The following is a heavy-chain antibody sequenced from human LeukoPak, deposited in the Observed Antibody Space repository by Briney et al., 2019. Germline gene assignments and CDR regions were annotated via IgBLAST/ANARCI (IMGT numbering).Heavy chain of an antibody. J-gene: IGHJ4*02. Sequence: SETLSLTCTVSGGSISSGGYYWSWIRQHPGKGLGWIGYIYYSGSTYYNPSLKSRVTISVDTSKNQFSLKLSSVTAADTAVYYCARVGESYCSGGSCYSGLFDYWGQGTLVTVSS. CDR3: ARVGESYCSGGSCYSGLFDY. D-gene: IGHD2-15*01. V-gene: IGHV4-31*03. CDR2: IYYSGST. CDR1: GGSISSGGYY.